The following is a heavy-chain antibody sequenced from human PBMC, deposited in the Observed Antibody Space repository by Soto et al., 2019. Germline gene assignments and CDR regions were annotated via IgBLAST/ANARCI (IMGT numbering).Heavy chain of an antibody. J-gene: IGHJ6*03. D-gene: IGHD2-2*01. CDR2: ISSSSSYI. CDR1: GFTFSSYS. V-gene: IGHV3-21*01. Sequence: GGSLRLSCAASGFTFSSYSMNWVRQAPGKGLEWVSSISSSSSYIYYADSVKGRFTISRGNAKNSLYLQMNSLRAEDTAVYYCAGAVVPHDYYYYMDVWGKGTTVTVSS. CDR3: AGAVVPHDYYYYMDV.